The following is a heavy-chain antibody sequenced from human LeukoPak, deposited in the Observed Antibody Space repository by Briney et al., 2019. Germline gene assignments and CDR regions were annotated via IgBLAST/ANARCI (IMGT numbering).Heavy chain of an antibody. CDR1: GFTVSSNY. CDR2: ISDSGGGT. V-gene: IGHV3-23*01. Sequence: GSLRLSCAASGFTVSSNYMSWVRQAPGKGLEWGSTISDSGGGTYYADSVKGRFTISRDNPKNTLYLQMNSLRAEDTAVYFCATKAATGTYFFNYWGQGTLVTVSS. CDR3: ATKAATGTYFFNY. J-gene: IGHJ4*02. D-gene: IGHD6-13*01.